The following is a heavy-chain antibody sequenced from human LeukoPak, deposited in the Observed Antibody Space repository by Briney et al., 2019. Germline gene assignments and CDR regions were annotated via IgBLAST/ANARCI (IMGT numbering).Heavy chain of an antibody. CDR2: INSDGSST. V-gene: IGHV3-74*01. D-gene: IGHD3-3*01. Sequence: GGSLRLSCAASGLTFSRYWMHWVRQAPGKGLVWVSGINSDGSSTNYEDSVKRRFTISRDNAKNKLYLQMNSLRAEDTAVYYCATLGRVDTADYWGQGTLVTVSS. J-gene: IGHJ4*02. CDR1: GLTFSRYW. CDR3: ATLGRVDTADY.